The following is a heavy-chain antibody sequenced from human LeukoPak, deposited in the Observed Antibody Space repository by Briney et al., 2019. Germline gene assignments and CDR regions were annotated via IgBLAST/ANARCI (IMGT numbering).Heavy chain of an antibody. D-gene: IGHD3-22*01. Sequence: PSETLSLTCAVYGGSFSGYYWSWIRQPPGKGLEWIGEINHSGSTNYNPSLKSRVTISVDTSKNQFSLKLSSVTAADTAVYYCARVAMAENYHDSSGYFDYWGQGTLVTVSS. V-gene: IGHV4-34*01. CDR1: GGSFSGYY. CDR3: ARVAMAENYHDSSGYFDY. J-gene: IGHJ4*02. CDR2: INHSGST.